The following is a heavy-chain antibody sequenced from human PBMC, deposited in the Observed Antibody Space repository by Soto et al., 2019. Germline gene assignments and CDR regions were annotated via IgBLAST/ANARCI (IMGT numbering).Heavy chain of an antibody. CDR2: ISGSGSNP. Sequence: EVQVLESGGGLVQPGGSLRLSCAASGFTFSSYAMSWVRQAPGQGLEWVSAISGSGSNPYYADSVKGRFTISRDNSKNPLYLQMNSLRAEDTALYSCAKTASMTIRDGFDHWGQGTLVTVSS. CDR1: GFTFSSYA. V-gene: IGHV3-23*01. J-gene: IGHJ4*02. D-gene: IGHD4-17*01. CDR3: AKTASMTIRDGFDH.